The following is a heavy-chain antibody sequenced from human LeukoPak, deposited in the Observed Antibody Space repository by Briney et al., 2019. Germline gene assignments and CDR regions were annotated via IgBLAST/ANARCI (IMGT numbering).Heavy chain of an antibody. J-gene: IGHJ1*01. CDR1: GYILTNNW. Sequence: GESLKISCKVSGYILTNNWIGWVRQVPGKGLEWMGLIYPGYSDAKYSPSFQGQVTISADKSISTAYLQWSSLKASDTAMYYCARLAYCGGDCYFSAEYFQHWGQGTLVTVSS. CDR3: ARLAYCGGDCYFSAEYFQH. D-gene: IGHD2-21*02. V-gene: IGHV5-51*01. CDR2: IYPGYSDA.